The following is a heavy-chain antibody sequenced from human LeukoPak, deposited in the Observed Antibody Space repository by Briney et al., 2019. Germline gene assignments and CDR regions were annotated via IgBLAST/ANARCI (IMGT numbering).Heavy chain of an antibody. D-gene: IGHD5-12*01. J-gene: IGHJ4*02. V-gene: IGHV4-59*01. Sequence: TSETLSLTCTVSGVSISSYYWSWIRQPPGKGLEWIGCIYFSGTTNYNPSLKSRVNISMDMSKKQFSLKLSSVTAADTALYFCASGYTSDWYYFDYWGQGTLVTVSS. CDR1: GVSISSYY. CDR3: ASGYTSDWYYFDY. CDR2: IYFSGTT.